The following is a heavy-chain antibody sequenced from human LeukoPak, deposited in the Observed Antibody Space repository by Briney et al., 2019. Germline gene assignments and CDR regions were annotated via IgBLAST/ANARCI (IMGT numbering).Heavy chain of an antibody. CDR3: ARDVLWDYSPRYDYYMDV. CDR2: LYYSGRT. J-gene: IGHJ6*03. D-gene: IGHD4-11*01. Sequence: SETLSLTCTVSSGSISSYYWSWIRPPPGKGLVWIGYLYYSGRTNYNPSLKSRVTRSVDTSKHQFSLKLSSVTAADTAVYYCARDVLWDYSPRYDYYMDVWGKGTTVTVSS. V-gene: IGHV4-59*01. CDR1: SGSISSYY.